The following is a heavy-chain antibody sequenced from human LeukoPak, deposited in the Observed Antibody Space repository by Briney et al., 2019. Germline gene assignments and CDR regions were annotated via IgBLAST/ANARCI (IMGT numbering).Heavy chain of an antibody. J-gene: IGHJ4*02. CDR2: IKQDGSEI. Sequence: GGSLRLSCAASGFTFSNYWMSWVRQAPGKGLEWVADIKQDGSEIYYMDSVKGRFTISRDNAKSSLYLQMNSPRAEDTAVYYCTRDPTVADYWGQGTLVTVSS. D-gene: IGHD2-15*01. V-gene: IGHV3-7*01. CDR3: TRDPTVADY. CDR1: GFTFSNYW.